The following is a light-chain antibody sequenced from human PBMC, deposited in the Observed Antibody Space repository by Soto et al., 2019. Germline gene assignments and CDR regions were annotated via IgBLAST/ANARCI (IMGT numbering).Light chain of an antibody. CDR2: GSS. V-gene: IGKV3-20*01. CDR1: QSVSSSY. Sequence: EIVLTQSPGTLSSSPGERATLSCRASQSVSSSYLAWYQHRPGQAPRLLIYGSSRRATGIPDWFGGSGSGTDFTLTISRLEPEDFAVYYCQQYGDSSWTFGQGTKVEIK. CDR3: QQYGDSSWT. J-gene: IGKJ1*01.